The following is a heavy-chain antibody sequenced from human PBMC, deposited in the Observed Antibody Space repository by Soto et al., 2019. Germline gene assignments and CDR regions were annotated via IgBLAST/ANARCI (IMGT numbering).Heavy chain of an antibody. J-gene: IGHJ5*02. CDR3: ATVFDL. CDR2: IDTDGGGT. Sequence: DVQLVESGGGLVQPGGSLRVSWAASGFTLGSHRIHWVRQPPGKGLEWVSRIDTDGGGTSYADSVKGRFTISTDNAKNTVYLQMNGLRAEDTAVYYCATVFDLWGQGTLVTVSS. V-gene: IGHV3-74*01. CDR1: GFTLGSHR.